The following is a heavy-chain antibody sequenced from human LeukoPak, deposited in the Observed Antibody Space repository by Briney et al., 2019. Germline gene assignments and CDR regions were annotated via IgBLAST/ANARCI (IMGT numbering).Heavy chain of an antibody. CDR3: ARGVEPLAANTLAY. Sequence: PGRSLRLSCAASGFTVITNDMTWVRQAPGKGLEWVSVLYSDGNTKYADSVQGRFTISRDNSKNTLHLEMNSLSPDDTAVYYCARGVEPLAANTLAYWGQGTLVTVSS. J-gene: IGHJ4*02. CDR2: LYSDGNT. D-gene: IGHD1-14*01. CDR1: GFTVITND. V-gene: IGHV3-53*01.